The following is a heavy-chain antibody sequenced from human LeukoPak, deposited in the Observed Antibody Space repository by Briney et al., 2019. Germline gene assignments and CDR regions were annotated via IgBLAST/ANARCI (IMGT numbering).Heavy chain of an antibody. CDR2: ISTYSGNT. CDR1: GYTFTSFG. J-gene: IGHJ4*02. D-gene: IGHD3-22*01. Sequence: ASVKVSCKASGYTFTSFGISLVRQAPGQGPEWMGWISTYSGNTNYAQNLQGRVTMTTDTSTSTAYMELRSLRSDDTAVYYCARSMGIVVVIPDYWGQGTLVTVSS. CDR3: ARSMGIVVVIPDY. V-gene: IGHV1-18*01.